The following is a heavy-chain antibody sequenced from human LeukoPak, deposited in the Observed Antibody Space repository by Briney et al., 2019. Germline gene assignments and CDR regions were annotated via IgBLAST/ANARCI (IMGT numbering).Heavy chain of an antibody. CDR1: RYSFTSYW. CDR2: IYPGDSDT. Sequence: GESLQISSHGSRYSFTSYWIGWVRQMPGKGLEWKGIIYPGDSDTRYSPSFQGQVTISADKSISTAYLQWSSLKASDTAMYYCARRDYYGSGSYLTYYFDYWGQGTLVTVSS. J-gene: IGHJ4*02. D-gene: IGHD3-10*01. CDR3: ARRDYYGSGSYLTYYFDY. V-gene: IGHV5-51*01.